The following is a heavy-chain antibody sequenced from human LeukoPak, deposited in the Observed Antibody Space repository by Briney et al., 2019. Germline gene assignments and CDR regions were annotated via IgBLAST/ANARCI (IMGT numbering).Heavy chain of an antibody. CDR1: GFTVSSNY. Sequence: GGSLRLSCAASGFTVSSNYMSWGRQAPGKGLEWVSVIYSGGSTYYADSVKGRFTISRDNSKNTLYLQMNSLRAEDTAVYYCAREVGTRWFDPWGQGTLVTVSS. D-gene: IGHD1-1*01. CDR2: IYSGGST. V-gene: IGHV3-53*01. CDR3: AREVGTRWFDP. J-gene: IGHJ5*02.